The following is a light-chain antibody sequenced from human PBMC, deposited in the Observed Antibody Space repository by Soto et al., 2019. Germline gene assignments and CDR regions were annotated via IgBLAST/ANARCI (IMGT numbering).Light chain of an antibody. Sequence: EIVLTQSPATLSLSPGQRATLSCRASQSVSSYLAWYQQKPGQAPRLLIYDAFNRATGIPARFSGSGSGTDFTLTISSLEPEDFAVYCCQQRTNWPRYTFGQGTKLEI. V-gene: IGKV3-11*01. CDR2: DAF. CDR3: QQRTNWPRYT. J-gene: IGKJ2*01. CDR1: QSVSSY.